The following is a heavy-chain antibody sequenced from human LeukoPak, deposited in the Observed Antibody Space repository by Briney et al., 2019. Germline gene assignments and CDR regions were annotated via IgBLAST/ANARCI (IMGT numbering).Heavy chain of an antibody. Sequence: ASVKVSCKASGYTFTSYGISWVRQAPGQGLEWMGWISAYNGNTNYAQKLQGRVTMTTDTSTSTAYMELRSLRSDDTAVYYCARDRTHDILTGYYPQGMDVWGQGTTVTVSS. CDR2: ISAYNGNT. J-gene: IGHJ6*02. CDR3: ARDRTHDILTGYYPQGMDV. D-gene: IGHD3-9*01. V-gene: IGHV1-18*01. CDR1: GYTFTSYG.